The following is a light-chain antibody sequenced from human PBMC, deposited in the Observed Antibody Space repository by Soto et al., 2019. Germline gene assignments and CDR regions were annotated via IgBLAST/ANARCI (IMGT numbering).Light chain of an antibody. V-gene: IGKV3-20*01. Sequence: EIVLTHSPGTLSLSPVERATFSCRASQSVSSNNLTWYQQKPGQAPRRLIYGAFKRATGIPDRFSGSGSGTDFTLTISRMEPEDVAVYCCQQYGSSPRTFGQGTKVEIK. CDR2: GAF. CDR3: QQYGSSPRT. J-gene: IGKJ1*01. CDR1: QSVSSNN.